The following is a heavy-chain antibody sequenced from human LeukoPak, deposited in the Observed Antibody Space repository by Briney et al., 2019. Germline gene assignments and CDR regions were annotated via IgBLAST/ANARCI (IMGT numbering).Heavy chain of an antibody. CDR3: ARGNVLTANH. Sequence: GASVKVSCKASGYTFTNYYMHWVRQAPGQGLEWMGIINPSGGSTSYAQKFQGRVTMTRDTSTSTAYMELRSLRSDDTAVYYCARGNVLTANHWGQGTLVTVSS. V-gene: IGHV1-46*01. D-gene: IGHD2-8*01. CDR1: GYTFTNYY. CDR2: INPSGGST. J-gene: IGHJ5*02.